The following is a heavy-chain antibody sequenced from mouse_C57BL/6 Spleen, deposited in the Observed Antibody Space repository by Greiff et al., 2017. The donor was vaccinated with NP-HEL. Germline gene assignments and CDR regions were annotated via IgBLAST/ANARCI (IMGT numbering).Heavy chain of an antibody. D-gene: IGHD1-1*01. CDR1: GYTFTSYW. Sequence: QVQLQQSGAELVRPGSSVKLSCKASGYTFTSYWMDWVKQRPGQGLEWIGNIYPSDSETHYNQKFKDKATWTVDKSSSTAYMQLSSMTSEDSAVYYCAREDYYGSRSHWYFDVWGTGTTVTVSS. CDR3: AREDYYGSRSHWYFDV. CDR2: IYPSDSET. V-gene: IGHV1-61*01. J-gene: IGHJ1*03.